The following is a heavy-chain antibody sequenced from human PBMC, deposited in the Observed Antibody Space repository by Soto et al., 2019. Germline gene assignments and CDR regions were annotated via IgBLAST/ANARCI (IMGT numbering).Heavy chain of an antibody. CDR1: GFTFSSYS. V-gene: IGHV3-21*01. J-gene: IGHJ4*02. CDR3: ARYADFEWAVFAY. Sequence: GGSLRLSCAASGFTFSSYSMNWVRQAPGKGLEWVSSISSSSSYIYYADSVKGRFTISRDNAKNSLYLQMNSLRAEDTAVYCCARYADFEWAVFAYWGQGTLVTVSS. D-gene: IGHD3-3*01. CDR2: ISSSSSYI.